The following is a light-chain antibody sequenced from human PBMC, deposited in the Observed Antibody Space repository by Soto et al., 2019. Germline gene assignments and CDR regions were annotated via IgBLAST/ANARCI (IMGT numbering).Light chain of an antibody. J-gene: IGKJ1*01. CDR3: QQYNPYSWT. V-gene: IGKV1-5*03. Sequence: DIQMTQSPSTLSASVGDRVTITCRASQSISTWLAWYQQKPGKAPKLLINKVSSLESGVPPRFGGSGSGTEFTLTISSLQPDDFATYYCQQYNPYSWTFGQGTKVEIK. CDR2: KVS. CDR1: QSISTW.